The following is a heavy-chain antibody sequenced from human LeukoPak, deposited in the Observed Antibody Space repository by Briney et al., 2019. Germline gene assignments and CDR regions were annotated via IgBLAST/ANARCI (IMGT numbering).Heavy chain of an antibody. V-gene: IGHV1-2*02. Sequence: GASVKVSCKASGYTFTGYYMHWVRQAPGQGLEWMGWINPNSGGTNYAQKFQGRVTMTRDTSISTAYMELSRLSSDDTAVYYCARDSGGVTYSGYDFSLGYWGQGTLVTVSS. D-gene: IGHD5-12*01. J-gene: IGHJ4*02. CDR1: GYTFTGYY. CDR2: INPNSGGT. CDR3: ARDSGGVTYSGYDFSLGY.